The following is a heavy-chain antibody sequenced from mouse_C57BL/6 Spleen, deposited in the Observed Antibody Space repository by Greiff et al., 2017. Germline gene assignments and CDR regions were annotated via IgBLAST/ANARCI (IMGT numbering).Heavy chain of an antibody. CDR3: ARYPLLLRSLDY. V-gene: IGHV1-50*01. D-gene: IGHD1-1*01. J-gene: IGHJ2*01. CDR1: GYTFTSYW. Sequence: QVQLKESGAELVKPGASVKLSCKASGYTFTSYWMQWVKQRPGQGLEWIGEIDPSDSYTNYNQKFKGKATLTVDTSSSTAYMQLSSLTSEDSAVYYCARYPLLLRSLDYWGQGTTLTVSS. CDR2: IDPSDSYT.